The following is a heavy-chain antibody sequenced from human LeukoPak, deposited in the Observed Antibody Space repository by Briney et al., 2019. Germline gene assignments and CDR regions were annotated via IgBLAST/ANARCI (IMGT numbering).Heavy chain of an antibody. J-gene: IGHJ5*02. CDR3: ATMSLGT. Sequence: GGSLRLSCAASGFTFRSYAMHWLRQAPGKGLEYVSAVSQNGDGTYYANSVKGRFTISRDNSKNMVYLQTGSLRAEDTAVYYCATMSLGTWGQGTLVTVSS. CDR1: GFTFRSYA. CDR2: VSQNGDGT. V-gene: IGHV3-64*01. D-gene: IGHD1-26*01.